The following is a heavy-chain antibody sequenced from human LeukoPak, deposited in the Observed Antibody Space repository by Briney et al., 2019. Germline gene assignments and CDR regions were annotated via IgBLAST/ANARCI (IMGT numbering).Heavy chain of an antibody. D-gene: IGHD6-13*01. V-gene: IGHV4-59*01. J-gene: IGHJ4*02. CDR2: IYYSGST. Sequence: KPSETLSLTCTVSGGSISSYYWSWIRQPPGKGLEWIGYIYYSGSTNYNPSLKSRVTISVDTSKNQFSLKLSSVTAADTAVYYCARVHIAAAGLIDHWGQGTLVTVSS. CDR1: GGSISSYY. CDR3: ARVHIAAAGLIDH.